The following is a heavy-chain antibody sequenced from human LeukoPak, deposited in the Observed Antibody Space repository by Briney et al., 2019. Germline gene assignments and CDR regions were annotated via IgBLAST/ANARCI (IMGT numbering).Heavy chain of an antibody. CDR1: GFTFDDYA. CDR2: ISWDGGST. V-gene: IGHV3-43D*03. Sequence: GGSLRLSCAASGFTFDDYAMHWVRQAPGKGLEWVSLISWDGGSTYYADSVKGRFTISRDNSKNSLYLQMNSLRAEDTALYYCAKDRGYQLWEYYFDYWGQGTLVTVSS. D-gene: IGHD5-18*01. CDR3: AKDRGYQLWEYYFDY. J-gene: IGHJ4*02.